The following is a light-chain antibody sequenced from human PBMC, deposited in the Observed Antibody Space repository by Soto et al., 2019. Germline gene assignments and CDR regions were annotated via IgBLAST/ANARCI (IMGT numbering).Light chain of an antibody. Sequence: QSVLTQPPSVSAAPGQKVTISCSGSSSNVGNNYVSWYQQLPGTAPKLLIYDNNKRASGIPDRFSGSKSGTSATLGITGLQTGDEGDYYCGAWDSSLSAVVFGGGTKLTVL. V-gene: IGLV1-51*01. CDR3: GAWDSSLSAVV. CDR2: DNN. J-gene: IGLJ3*02. CDR1: SSNVGNNY.